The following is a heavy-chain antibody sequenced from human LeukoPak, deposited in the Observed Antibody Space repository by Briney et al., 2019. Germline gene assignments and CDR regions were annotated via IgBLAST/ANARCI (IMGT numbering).Heavy chain of an antibody. CDR2: INHSGST. V-gene: IGHV4-34*01. CDR1: GGSFSGYY. D-gene: IGHD6-13*01. Sequence: PSETLSLTCAVYGGSFSGYYWSWIRQPPGKGLEWIGEINHSGSTNYNPSLKSRVTISVDTSKNQFSLKLSPVTAADTAVYYCAGAATIAAAGKNVDYWGQGTLVTVSS. CDR3: AGAATIAAAGKNVDY. J-gene: IGHJ4*02.